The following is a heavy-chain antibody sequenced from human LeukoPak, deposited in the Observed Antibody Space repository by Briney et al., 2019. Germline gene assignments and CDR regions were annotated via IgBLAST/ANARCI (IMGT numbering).Heavy chain of an antibody. CDR3: AKGWDVDTAIDY. D-gene: IGHD5-18*01. J-gene: IGHJ4*02. V-gene: IGHV3-21*01. CDR1: GFTFSSFS. CDR2: ISGSSSHI. Sequence: GGSLRLSCAASGFTFSSFSMNWVRQAPGKGLEWVSAISGSSSHINYADSVKGRFTISRDNSKNTLYLQMNSLRAEDTAVYYCAKGWDVDTAIDYWGQGTLVTVSS.